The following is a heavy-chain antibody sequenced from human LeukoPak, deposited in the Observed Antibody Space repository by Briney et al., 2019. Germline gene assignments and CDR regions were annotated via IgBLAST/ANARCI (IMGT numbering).Heavy chain of an antibody. V-gene: IGHV4-59*08. D-gene: IGHD3-10*01. CDR3: ARQKGGSGLGY. Sequence: SESLSLTCTVSGGSISSYYWSWIRQPPGKGLEWLGFIYYSGSTNYNPSLKSRVTISVDTSKNQFSLKLSSVTAADTAVYYWARQKGGSGLGYWGQGTLVTVSS. J-gene: IGHJ4*02. CDR2: IYYSGST. CDR1: GGSISSYY.